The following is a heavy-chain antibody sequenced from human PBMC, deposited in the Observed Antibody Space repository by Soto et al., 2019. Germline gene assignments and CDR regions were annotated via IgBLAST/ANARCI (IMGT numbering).Heavy chain of an antibody. CDR1: GFTFSSYA. CDR2: ISYDGSNK. J-gene: IGHJ4*02. D-gene: IGHD3-16*01. CDR3: ARAYEGDYFDY. V-gene: IGHV3-30-3*01. Sequence: QVQLVESGGGVVQPGRSLRLSCAASGFTFSSYAMHWVRQAPGKGMEWVAVISYDGSNKSYADSVKGRFTISRDNSKNTLYLQMNSLRAEDTAGYYCARAYEGDYFDYWGQGTLVTVAS.